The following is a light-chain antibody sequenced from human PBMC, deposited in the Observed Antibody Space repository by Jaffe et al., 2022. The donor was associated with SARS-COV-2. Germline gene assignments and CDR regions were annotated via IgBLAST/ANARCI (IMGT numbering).Light chain of an antibody. V-gene: IGLV3-19*01. CDR2: GKN. CDR1: SLRNYY. Sequence: SSELTQDPAVSVALGQTVRITCQGDSLRNYYASWYQQKPGQAPILVIYGKNNRPSGIPDRFSGSSSGNTASLTITGAQAEDEADYYCNSRDSSSNNLIFGGGSKLTVL. CDR3: NSRDSSSNNLI. J-gene: IGLJ2*01.